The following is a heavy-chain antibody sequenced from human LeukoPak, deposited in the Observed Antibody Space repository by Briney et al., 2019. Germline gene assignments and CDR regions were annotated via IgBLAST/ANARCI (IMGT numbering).Heavy chain of an antibody. Sequence: ASVKVSCKASGYTFTGYYMHWVRQAPGQRLEWMGWINAGNGNTKYSQEFQGRVTIIRDTSASTAYMELSSLRSEDMAVYYCARLSQGARHFDYWGQGTLVTVSS. CDR2: INAGNGNT. D-gene: IGHD1-26*01. V-gene: IGHV1-3*03. J-gene: IGHJ4*02. CDR1: GYTFTGYY. CDR3: ARLSQGARHFDY.